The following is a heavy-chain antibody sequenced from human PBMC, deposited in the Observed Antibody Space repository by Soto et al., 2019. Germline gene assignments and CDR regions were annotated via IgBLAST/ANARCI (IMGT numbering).Heavy chain of an antibody. J-gene: IGHJ6*02. CDR2: INPNSVGT. Sequence: QVQLVQSGAEVKKPGASVKVSCKASGYTFTGYYMHWVRQAPGQGLEWMGWINPNSVGTNYAQKFQGWVTMTRDTSISTDDRELSRLRSDGTAVYYCARARGYGSGSYYSLVGYDCMDGWGQGTTVTVSS. V-gene: IGHV1-2*04. CDR1: GYTFTGYY. D-gene: IGHD3-10*01. CDR3: ARARGYGSGSYYSLVGYDCMDG.